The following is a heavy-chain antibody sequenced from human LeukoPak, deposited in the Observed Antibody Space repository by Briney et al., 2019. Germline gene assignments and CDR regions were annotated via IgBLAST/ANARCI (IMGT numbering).Heavy chain of an antibody. CDR3: ARSQGAFDI. V-gene: IGHV4-34*01. CDR1: GGSFSGYY. Sequence: SETLSLTCAVYGGSFSGYYWSWIRQPPGKGLEWIGEINHSGSTNYNPSLKSRVTISVDTSKNQFSLKLSSVTAADPAVYYCARSQGAFDIWGQGTMVTVSS. CDR2: INHSGST. J-gene: IGHJ3*02.